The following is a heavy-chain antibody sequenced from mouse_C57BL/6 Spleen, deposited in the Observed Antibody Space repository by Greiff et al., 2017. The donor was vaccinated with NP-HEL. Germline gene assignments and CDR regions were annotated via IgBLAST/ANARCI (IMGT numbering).Heavy chain of an antibody. CDR3: ARGEGNYDY. CDR1: GYAFSSSW. D-gene: IGHD2-1*01. Sequence: VQLQQSGPELVKPGASVKISCKASGYAFSSSWMNWVKQRPGKGLEWIGRIYPGDGDTNYNGKFKGKATLTADKSSSTAYMQLSSLTSEASAVYFCARGEGNYDYWGQGTTLTVSS. J-gene: IGHJ2*01. CDR2: IYPGDGDT. V-gene: IGHV1-82*01.